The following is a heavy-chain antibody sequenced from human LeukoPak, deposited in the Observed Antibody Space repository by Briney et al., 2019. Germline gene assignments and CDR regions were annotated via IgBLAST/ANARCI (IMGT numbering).Heavy chain of an antibody. D-gene: IGHD1-26*01. Sequence: GGSLRLSCAASGFTFSSYWMSWVRQAPGKGLEWVANIKQDGSEKYYVDSVKGRFTISRDNAKNSLYLQMNSLRAEDTAVYYCARVRGSGNRGYFDYWGQGTLVTVSS. J-gene: IGHJ4*02. V-gene: IGHV3-7*01. CDR3: ARVRGSGNRGYFDY. CDR2: IKQDGSEK. CDR1: GFTFSSYW.